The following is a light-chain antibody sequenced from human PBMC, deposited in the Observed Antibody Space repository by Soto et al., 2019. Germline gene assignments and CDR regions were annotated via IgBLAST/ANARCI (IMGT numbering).Light chain of an antibody. Sequence: SYELTQPPSVSVAPGKTARITCGGNNIGSKSVHWYQQKPGQAPVLVIYYDSDRPSGIPERFSGSNSGNTATLTLSRVEAGDEADYYCQVWDSSSDRDVVFGGGTQLTVL. CDR3: QVWDSSSDRDVV. CDR2: YDS. V-gene: IGLV3-21*04. CDR1: NIGSKS. J-gene: IGLJ2*01.